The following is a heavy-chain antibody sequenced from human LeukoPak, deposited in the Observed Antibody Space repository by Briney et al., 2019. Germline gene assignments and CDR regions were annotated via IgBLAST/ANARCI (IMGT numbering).Heavy chain of an antibody. CDR3: ARPNVSSSWYYFDY. J-gene: IGHJ4*02. CDR1: GGSISSSSYY. D-gene: IGHD6-13*01. Sequence: SETLSLTCTVSGGSISSSSYYWGWIRQPPGKGLEWIGSIYYSGSTYYNPSLKSRVTISVDTSKNQFSLKLSSVTAADTAVYYCARPNVSSSWYYFDYWGQGTLVTVSS. CDR2: IYYSGST. V-gene: IGHV4-39*01.